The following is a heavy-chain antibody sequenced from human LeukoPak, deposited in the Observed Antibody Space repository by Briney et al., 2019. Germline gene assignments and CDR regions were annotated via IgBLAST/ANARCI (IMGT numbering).Heavy chain of an antibody. CDR3: ARGGSWFDL. CDR1: GFTFSEYW. J-gene: IGHJ5*02. V-gene: IGHV3-7*05. Sequence: PGGSLRLSCGASGFTFSEYWMSWVRQAPGKGLEWVANIKQDGSEKYYVDSVKGRFTFSRDNAKNSLYLQMNSLRVEDTAVYYCARGGSWFDLWGQGTLVTVSS. CDR2: IKQDGSEK. D-gene: IGHD2-15*01.